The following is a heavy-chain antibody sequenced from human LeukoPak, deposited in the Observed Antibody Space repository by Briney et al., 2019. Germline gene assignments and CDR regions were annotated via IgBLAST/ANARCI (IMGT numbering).Heavy chain of an antibody. CDR2: ISGSGGST. J-gene: IGHJ4*02. CDR1: GFTFSSYA. D-gene: IGHD3-22*01. Sequence: GGSLRLSCAASGFTFSSYAMSWVRQAPGKGLEWVLAISGSGGSTYYADSVKGRFTISRDNSKNTLYLQMNSLRAEDTAVYYCAKDLQYYYDSSGYSFFDYWGQGTLVTVSS. CDR3: AKDLQYYYDSSGYSFFDY. V-gene: IGHV3-23*01.